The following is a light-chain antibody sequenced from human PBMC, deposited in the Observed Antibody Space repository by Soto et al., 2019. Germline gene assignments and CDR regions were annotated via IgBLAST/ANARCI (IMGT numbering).Light chain of an antibody. Sequence: DTQMTQSPSSLSASVGDRATITCRASQSISSYLNWYQQKPGKAPKLLIYAASSLQSGVPSRFSGSGSGTDFTLTISSLQPEDFANYYCQQGYSTVWTFGQGTKVDIK. CDR1: QSISSY. V-gene: IGKV1-39*01. CDR2: AAS. CDR3: QQGYSTVWT. J-gene: IGKJ1*01.